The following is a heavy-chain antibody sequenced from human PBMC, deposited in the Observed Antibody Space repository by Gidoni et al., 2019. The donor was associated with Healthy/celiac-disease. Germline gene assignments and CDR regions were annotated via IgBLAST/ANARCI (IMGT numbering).Heavy chain of an antibody. CDR3: ARDEGTTNAFDI. V-gene: IGHV3-21*01. J-gene: IGHJ3*02. Sequence: EVQLVESGGGLVKHGGSRRLSCAASGFTFSSYSMNWVRQAPGKGLECVSSISSSSSYIYYADSVKGRFTISRDNAKNSLYLQMNSLRAEDTAVYYCARDEGTTNAFDIWGQGTMVTVSS. D-gene: IGHD1-7*01. CDR2: ISSSSSYI. CDR1: GFTFSSYS.